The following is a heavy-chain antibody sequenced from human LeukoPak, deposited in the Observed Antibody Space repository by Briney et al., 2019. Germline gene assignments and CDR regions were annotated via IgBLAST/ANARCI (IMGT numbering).Heavy chain of an antibody. CDR1: GFTFSSYA. Sequence: GGSLRLSCAAPGFTFSSYAMSWVRQAPGKGLEWVSAISGSAANTHYAESVKGRFTISRDNSKSTLYLQMNSLRAEDTAVYYCAKDTAILTGYYSFDYWGQGILVTVSS. V-gene: IGHV3-23*01. J-gene: IGHJ4*02. D-gene: IGHD3-9*01. CDR3: AKDTAILTGYYSFDY. CDR2: ISGSAANT.